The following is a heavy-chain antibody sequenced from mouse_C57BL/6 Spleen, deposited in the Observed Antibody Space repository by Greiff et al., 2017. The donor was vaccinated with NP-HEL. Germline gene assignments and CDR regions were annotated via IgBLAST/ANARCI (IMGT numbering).Heavy chain of an antibody. Sequence: EVQLQESGGGLVKPGGSLKLSCAASGFTFSDYGMHWVRQAPEKGLEWVAYISSGSSTIYYADTVKGRFTISRDNAKNTLFLQMTSLRSEDTAMYYCARHTDAMDYWGQGTSVTVSS. J-gene: IGHJ4*01. D-gene: IGHD3-1*01. CDR3: ARHTDAMDY. V-gene: IGHV5-17*01. CDR2: ISSGSSTI. CDR1: GFTFSDYG.